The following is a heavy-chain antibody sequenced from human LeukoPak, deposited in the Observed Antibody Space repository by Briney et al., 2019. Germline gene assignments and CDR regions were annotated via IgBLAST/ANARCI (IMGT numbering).Heavy chain of an antibody. J-gene: IGHJ6*03. CDR3: ARDYRGSSWMNPYYYYYMDV. CDR2: ISSSSSYI. CDR1: GFTFSSYS. D-gene: IGHD6-13*01. Sequence: GGSLRLSCAASGFTFSSYSMNWVRQAPGKGLEWVSSISSSSSYIYYADSVKGRFTISRDNAKNSLYLQMNSLRAEDTAVYYCARDYRGSSWMNPYYYYYMDVWGKGTTVTVSS. V-gene: IGHV3-21*01.